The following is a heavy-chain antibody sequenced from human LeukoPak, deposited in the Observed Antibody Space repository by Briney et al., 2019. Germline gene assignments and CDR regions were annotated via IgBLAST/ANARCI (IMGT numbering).Heavy chain of an antibody. CDR1: GGSISSGSYY. D-gene: IGHD3-3*01. CDR3: ARSTHLEWFGKTPTTSDAFDI. V-gene: IGHV4-61*02. CDR2: IYTSGST. J-gene: IGHJ3*02. Sequence: SQTLSLTCTVSGGSISSGSYYWSWIRQPAGKGLEWIGRIYTSGSTNYNPSLKSRVTISVDTSKNQFSLKLSSVTAADTAVYYCARSTHLEWFGKTPTTSDAFDIWGQGTMVTVSS.